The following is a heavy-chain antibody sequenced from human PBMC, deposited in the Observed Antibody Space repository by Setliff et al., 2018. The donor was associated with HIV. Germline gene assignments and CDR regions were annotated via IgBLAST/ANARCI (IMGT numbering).Heavy chain of an antibody. CDR3: ARSTTAD. CDR2: INTHSGYT. D-gene: IGHD4-17*01. J-gene: IGHJ4*02. V-gene: IGHV1-18*01. CDR1: GYTFNNYG. Sequence: ASVKVSCKASGYTFNNYGISWVRQAPGQGLEWMGWINTHSGYTNYAQNVQGRVTVTMDTSTGTAYMELRSLKSDDTAVYYCARSTTADWGQGTMVTVSS.